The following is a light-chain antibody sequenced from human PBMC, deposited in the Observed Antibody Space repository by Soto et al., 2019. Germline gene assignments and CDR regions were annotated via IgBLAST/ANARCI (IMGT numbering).Light chain of an antibody. Sequence: QSALTQPPSVSGSPGQSVTISCTGTSTDFVSYNRVSWYQQPPGTAPKLIIYEASNRPSGVPGRFSGCKSGKTASLTISGLQAADEADYYCRLYTSENTYVFGTGTKVTVL. J-gene: IGLJ1*01. CDR3: RLYTSENTYV. V-gene: IGLV2-18*01. CDR2: EAS. CDR1: STDFVSYNR.